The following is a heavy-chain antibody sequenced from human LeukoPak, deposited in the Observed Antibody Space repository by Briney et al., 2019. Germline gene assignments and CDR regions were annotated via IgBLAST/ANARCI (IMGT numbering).Heavy chain of an antibody. CDR3: AKDPLTNWKAFDY. V-gene: IGHV3-53*01. D-gene: IGHD1-1*01. CDR1: GFTVSSNY. Sequence: GGSLRLSCAASGFTVSSNYMSWVRQAPGKGLEWVSVIYSGGSTYYADSVKGRFTISRDNSKNTLYLQMNSLRAEDTAVYYCAKDPLTNWKAFDYWGQGTLVTVSS. CDR2: IYSGGST. J-gene: IGHJ4*02.